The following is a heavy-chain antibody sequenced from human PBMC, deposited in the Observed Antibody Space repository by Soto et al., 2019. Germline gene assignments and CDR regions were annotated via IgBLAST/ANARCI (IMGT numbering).Heavy chain of an antibody. Sequence: SETLSLTCNVSGGAIYNSHSFCFCLGQRPWIGLEFLGSVYCSGGTYYNPSLKSRVTVSVDTSKNQVSLRVRSVTVAETAMYYCVRVVEAATRHTDFDAWGQGIVVTVSS. V-gene: IGHV4-39*01. CDR1: GGAIYNSHSF. J-gene: IGHJ4*02. CDR3: VRVVEAATRHTDFDA. CDR2: VYCSGGT. D-gene: IGHD2-15*01.